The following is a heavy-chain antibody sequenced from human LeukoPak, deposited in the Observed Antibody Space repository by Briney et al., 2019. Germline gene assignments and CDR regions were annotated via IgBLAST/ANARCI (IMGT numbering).Heavy chain of an antibody. CDR3: AREIAAAAGNWFDP. D-gene: IGHD6-13*01. J-gene: IGHJ5*02. CDR2: NSSNGGST. Sequence: GGSLRLSCAASGFTFSSYAMHWVRQAPGKGLEYVSANSSNGGSTYYANSVKGRFTISRDNSKNTLYLQMGSLRAEDMAVYYCAREIAAAAGNWFDPWGQGTLVTVSS. CDR1: GFTFSSYA. V-gene: IGHV3-64*01.